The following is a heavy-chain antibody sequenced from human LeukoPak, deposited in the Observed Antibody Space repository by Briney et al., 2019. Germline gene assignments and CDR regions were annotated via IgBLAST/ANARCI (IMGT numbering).Heavy chain of an antibody. CDR2: IHQDGNKK. CDR3: ARRDDFSGDY. J-gene: IGHJ4*02. D-gene: IGHD1-1*01. Sequence: GGSLRLCCAASGFTFSTYWMSWVRQTPGKGLEWVANIHQDGNKKYYVDSVKGRFTISRDNAKNSLYLQMNSLRVEDTAVYYCARRDDFSGDYWGQGTLVTVSS. V-gene: IGHV3-7*01. CDR1: GFTFSTYW.